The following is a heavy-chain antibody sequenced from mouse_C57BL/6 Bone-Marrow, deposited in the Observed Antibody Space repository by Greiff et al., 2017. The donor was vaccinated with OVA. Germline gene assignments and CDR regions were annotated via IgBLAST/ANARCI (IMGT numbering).Heavy chain of an antibody. V-gene: IGHV1-12*01. CDR1: GYTFTSYN. CDR3: ARSFYGSPQYYLDY. Sequence: QVQLQQSGAELVRPGASVKMSCKASGYTFTSYNMHWVKQTPRQGLEWIGAIYPGNGDTSYNQKFKGKATLTVDKSSSTAYMQLSSLTSEDAAVYYCARSFYGSPQYYLDYWGQGTTLTVSS. J-gene: IGHJ2*01. D-gene: IGHD1-1*01. CDR2: IYPGNGDT.